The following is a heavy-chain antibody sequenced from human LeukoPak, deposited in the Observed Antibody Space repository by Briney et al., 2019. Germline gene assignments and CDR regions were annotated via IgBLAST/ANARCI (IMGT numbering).Heavy chain of an antibody. J-gene: IGHJ4*01. V-gene: IGHV6-1*01. CDR2: TYYKSKWYN. Sequence: SQTLSLTCGISGDSVSGNSGTWNWIRQSPSRGLEWLGRTYYKSKWYNDYAVSVKSRITINPDTSNNQFSLQLDSVSPEDTAVYFCGRGWLKTGIENWGHGTLVTVSS. CDR1: GDSVSGNSGT. CDR3: GRGWLKTGIEN. D-gene: IGHD3-3*02.